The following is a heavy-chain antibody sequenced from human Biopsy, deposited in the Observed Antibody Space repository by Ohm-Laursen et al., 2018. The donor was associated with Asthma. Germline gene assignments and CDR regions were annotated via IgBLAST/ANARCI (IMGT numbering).Heavy chain of an antibody. J-gene: IGHJ4*02. CDR3: AKDKGRNSIDY. Sequence: GSLRLSCTASGFSFSNFAIHWVRQAPGKGLEWVAFISMDGNVKNYADSVKGRFTISRDNSKTTVYLQMDSLRAEDTAVYFGAKDKGRNSIDYWGQGTLVTVSS. CDR1: GFSFSNFA. V-gene: IGHV3-30*02. D-gene: IGHD5-18*01. CDR2: ISMDGNVK.